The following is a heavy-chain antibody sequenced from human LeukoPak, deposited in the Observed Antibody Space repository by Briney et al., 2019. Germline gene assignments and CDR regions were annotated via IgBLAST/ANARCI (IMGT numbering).Heavy chain of an antibody. Sequence: SETLSLTCTVSGDSINSLDLWSWVRQPPGKGLEWIGEMYLSGTTHSNPSVKSRVTISIDKSKNQFFLNLSSVTAADTAVYYCARGELMGGSSWYANWFDPWGQGTLVTVSS. CDR3: ARGELMGGSSWYANWFDP. J-gene: IGHJ5*02. D-gene: IGHD6-13*01. CDR2: MYLSGTT. CDR1: GDSINSLDL. V-gene: IGHV4-4*02.